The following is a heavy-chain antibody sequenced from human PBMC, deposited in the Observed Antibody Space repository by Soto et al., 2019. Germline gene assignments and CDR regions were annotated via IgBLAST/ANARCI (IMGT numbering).Heavy chain of an antibody. Sequence: QVQLVQSWTEVKKPGSSVKVSCKASGGTFRNYPINWVRQAPVQGLEWMGSIFPLTDIPDYAQNFQARLTTSADKSTRTAYMELSSLTSDATAMYFCARGPLVVINYFESWAQGTLVTVSS. CDR1: GGTFRNYP. J-gene: IGHJ4*02. CDR2: IFPLTDIP. D-gene: IGHD2-15*01. V-gene: IGHV1-69*02. CDR3: ARGPLVVINYFES.